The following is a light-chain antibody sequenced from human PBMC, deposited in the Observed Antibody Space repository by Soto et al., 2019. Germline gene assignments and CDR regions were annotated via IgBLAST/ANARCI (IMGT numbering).Light chain of an antibody. Sequence: DIQLTQSPSFLSASVGDRVTITCRASQGISSYLAWYQQKPGKAPNLLIYAASTLQSGVPSRFSGSGSGTDFTLTISSLQPDDFSTYYCQHLNNYPFTFGPGTKVDIK. J-gene: IGKJ3*01. CDR1: QGISSY. CDR3: QHLNNYPFT. CDR2: AAS. V-gene: IGKV1-9*01.